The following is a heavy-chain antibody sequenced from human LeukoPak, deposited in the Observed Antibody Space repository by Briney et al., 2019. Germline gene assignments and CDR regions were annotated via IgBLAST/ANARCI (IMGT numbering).Heavy chain of an antibody. CDR2: ISDNTGSP. V-gene: IGHV3-23*01. Sequence: GGSLRLSCAASGFTFSSYAMNWVRQAPGKGLEWVSSISDNTGSPYYEDSVKGRFTISRDNSKNTLYLQMNSLRAEDTALYRCAKGGYRFGSLGLGYFDYWGQGALVTVSS. J-gene: IGHJ4*02. CDR3: AKGGYRFGSLGLGYFDY. CDR1: GFTFSSYA. D-gene: IGHD5-18*01.